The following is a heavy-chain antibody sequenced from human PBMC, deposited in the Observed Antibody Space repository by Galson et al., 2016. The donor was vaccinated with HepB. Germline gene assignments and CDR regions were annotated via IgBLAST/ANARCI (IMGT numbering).Heavy chain of an antibody. CDR1: GYTFTTFG. Sequence: SVKVSCKASGYTFTTFGIAWVRQAPGQGLEWMGWISAYNGDTNYAQNFQGRVTMARDTSTSTAYMELRSLRSDDTAVYYCAREARLERRSVESTFDIWGQGIMVAVAS. CDR2: ISAYNGDT. V-gene: IGHV1-18*01. J-gene: IGHJ3*02. CDR3: AREARLERRSVESTFDI. D-gene: IGHD1-1*01.